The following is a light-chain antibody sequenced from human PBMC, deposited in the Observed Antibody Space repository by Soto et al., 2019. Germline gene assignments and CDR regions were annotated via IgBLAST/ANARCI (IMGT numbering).Light chain of an antibody. CDR2: DAS. J-gene: IGKJ1*01. CDR1: QSISSW. CDR3: QQYNSYSPQT. Sequence: DIQITQSPSTLPASVGDGVTITCRASQSISSWLAWYQQKPGKAPKLLIYDASNLEGGVPSRFSRSGSGTEFHFTINSLEPDDFATYYCQQYNSYSPQTFGQGTKVDIK. V-gene: IGKV1-5*01.